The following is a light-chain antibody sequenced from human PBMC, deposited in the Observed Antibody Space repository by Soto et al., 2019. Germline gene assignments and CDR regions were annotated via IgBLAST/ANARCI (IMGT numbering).Light chain of an antibody. CDR2: DTS. Sequence: EIVLTQSPATLSLSPGERATLSCRASQSVSSYLAWYQQKPGQAPSLLIYDTSKRATGIPARFSGSGSGTDFTLTISSLEPDDFAVYYCQQRTNWPRSFTFGPGTKVDIK. J-gene: IGKJ3*01. CDR1: QSVSSY. CDR3: QQRTNWPRSFT. V-gene: IGKV3-11*01.